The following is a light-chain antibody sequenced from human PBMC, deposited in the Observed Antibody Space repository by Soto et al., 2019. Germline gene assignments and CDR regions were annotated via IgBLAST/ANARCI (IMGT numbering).Light chain of an antibody. Sequence: EIVWTQAPGSLSLSPGERATLSCRASQSVSGNYLSWYQQKPGQAPRLLIYGASNRATGIPDRFSGSGSGTDFTLTIRCLEPEDFAIYYCHQRANWPLTTFGPGTRLEIK. CDR3: HQRANWPLTT. J-gene: IGKJ5*01. V-gene: IGKV3D-20*02. CDR1: QSVSGNY. CDR2: GAS.